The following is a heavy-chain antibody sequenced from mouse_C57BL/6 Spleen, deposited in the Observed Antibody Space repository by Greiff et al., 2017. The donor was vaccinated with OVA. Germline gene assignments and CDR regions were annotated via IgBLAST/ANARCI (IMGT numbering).Heavy chain of an antibody. V-gene: IGHV1-39*01. J-gene: IGHJ4*01. D-gene: IGHD2-2*01. CDR1: GYSFTDYN. CDR2: INPNYGTT. Sequence: VQLQQSGPELVKPGASVKISCKASGYSFTDYNMNWVKQSNGKSLEWIGVINPNYGTTSYHQKFKGKATLTVDQSSSTAYMQLNSLTSEDSAVYYCAREYYYGYDGAMCYWCQGTSVTVSS. CDR3: AREYYYGYDGAMCY.